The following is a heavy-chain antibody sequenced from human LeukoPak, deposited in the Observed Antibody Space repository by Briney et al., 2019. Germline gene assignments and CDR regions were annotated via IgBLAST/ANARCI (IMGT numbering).Heavy chain of an antibody. D-gene: IGHD4-23*01. V-gene: IGHV3-48*03. CDR2: ISSSGSTI. J-gene: IGHJ6*03. Sequence: GGSLRLSCAASGFTFSSYEMNWVRQAPGKGLEWVSYISSSGSTIYYADSVKGRFTISRDNAKNSLYLQMNSLRAEDTAVYYCARIGGSLPYYYYYMDVWGKGTTVTISS. CDR1: GFTFSSYE. CDR3: ARIGGSLPYYYYYMDV.